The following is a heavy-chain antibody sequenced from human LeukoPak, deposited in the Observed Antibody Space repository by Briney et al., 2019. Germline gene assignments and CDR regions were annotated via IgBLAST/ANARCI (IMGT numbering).Heavy chain of an antibody. J-gene: IGHJ4*02. CDR3: ARDPRSRPDY. V-gene: IGHV3-74*01. CDR2: INSDGSIT. Sequence: PGGSLRLSCAASGFTFSSYWMHWVRQAPGEGLVWVSRINSDGSITSYADSVKGRFTISRDNAKNTLDLQMNSLRAEDTAVYYCARDPRSRPDYWGQGTLVSVSS. D-gene: IGHD6-13*01. CDR1: GFTFSSYW.